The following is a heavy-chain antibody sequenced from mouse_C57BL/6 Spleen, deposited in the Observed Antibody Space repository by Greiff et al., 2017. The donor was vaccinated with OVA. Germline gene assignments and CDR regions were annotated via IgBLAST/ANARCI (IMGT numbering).Heavy chain of an antibody. CDR3: ARDGYEYLAY. D-gene: IGHD2-2*01. J-gene: IGHJ3*01. CDR1: GYTFTSYW. CDR2: IDPSDSET. V-gene: IGHV1-52*01. Sequence: QVQLQQSGAELVRPGSSVKLSCTASGYTFTSYWMHWVKQRPRQGLEWIGNIDPSDSETHYNQKFKGKATLTVDKSSSTAYVQLSSLTSEDSAVYDCARDGYEYLAYWGQGTLVTVSA.